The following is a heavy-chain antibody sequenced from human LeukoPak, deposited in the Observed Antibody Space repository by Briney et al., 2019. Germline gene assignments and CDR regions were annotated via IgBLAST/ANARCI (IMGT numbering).Heavy chain of an antibody. CDR2: ISGSGGST. V-gene: IGHV3-23*01. CDR1: GFTFSSYG. CDR3: AKFHIVVVNGYFDY. D-gene: IGHD2-21*01. J-gene: IGHJ4*02. Sequence: GGSLRLSCAASGFTFSSYGMSWVRQAPGKGLEWVSAISGSGGSTYYADSVKGRFTISRDNSKNTLYLQMNSLRAEDTAVYYCAKFHIVVVNGYFDYWGQGTLVTVSS.